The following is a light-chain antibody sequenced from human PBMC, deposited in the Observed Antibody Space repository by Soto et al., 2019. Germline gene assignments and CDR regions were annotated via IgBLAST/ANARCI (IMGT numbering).Light chain of an antibody. J-gene: IGLJ2*01. Sequence: QSVLTQPASVSGSPGQSITLSCTGTSSDVGGYNFVSWYQQHPGTAPKLMIYDVTNRPSGVSNRFSGSKSGNTASLTISGLQPEDEADYYCSSYTSSSTVVFGGGTKLTVL. CDR1: SSDVGGYNF. V-gene: IGLV2-14*01. CDR3: SSYTSSSTVV. CDR2: DVT.